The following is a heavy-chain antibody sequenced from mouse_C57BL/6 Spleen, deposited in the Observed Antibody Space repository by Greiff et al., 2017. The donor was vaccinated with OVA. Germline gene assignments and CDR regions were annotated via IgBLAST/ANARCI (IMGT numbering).Heavy chain of an antibody. D-gene: IGHD2-3*01. J-gene: IGHJ4*01. CDR1: GFTFSSYG. CDR3: ARHKDGYYGAMDY. V-gene: IGHV5-6*01. Sequence: EVHLVESGGDLVKPGGSLKLSCAASGFTFSSYGMSWVRQTPDKRLEWVATISSGGSYTYYPDSVKGRFTISRDNAKNTLYLQMSSLKSEDTAMYYCARHKDGYYGAMDYWGQGTSVTVSS. CDR2: ISSGGSYT.